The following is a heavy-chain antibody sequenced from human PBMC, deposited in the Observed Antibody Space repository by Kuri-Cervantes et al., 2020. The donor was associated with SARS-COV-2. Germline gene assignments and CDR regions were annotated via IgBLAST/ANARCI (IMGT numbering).Heavy chain of an antibody. D-gene: IGHD3-16*01. CDR1: GGSISSGDYS. CDR3: AGAGGMYNWFDP. Sequence: SCAVSGGSISSGDYSWSWLRQPPGKGLEWIGYIYHSRSTYYNPSLKSRVPISLDRFKNQFSLKLRSVAASDTAVYYCAGAGGMYNWFDPWGQGTLVTVSS. CDR2: IYHSRST. J-gene: IGHJ5*02. V-gene: IGHV4-30-2*01.